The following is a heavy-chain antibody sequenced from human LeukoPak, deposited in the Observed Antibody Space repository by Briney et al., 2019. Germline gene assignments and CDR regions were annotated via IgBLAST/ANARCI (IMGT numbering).Heavy chain of an antibody. CDR2: INHSGST. V-gene: IGHV4-34*01. D-gene: IGHD3-22*01. CDR1: GGSFSGYY. CDR3: ASQTGVYYDSSGYVH. J-gene: IGHJ1*01. Sequence: SETLSLTCAVYGGSFSGYYWSWIRQPPGKGLERIGEINHSGSTNYNPSLKSRVTISVDTSKNQFSLKLSSVTAADTAVYYCASQTGVYYDSSGYVHWGQGTLVTVSS.